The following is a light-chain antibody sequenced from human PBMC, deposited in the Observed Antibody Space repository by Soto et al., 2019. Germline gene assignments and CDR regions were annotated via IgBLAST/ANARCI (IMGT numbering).Light chain of an antibody. V-gene: IGLV1-51*01. Sequence: QAVLTQSPSVSAAPGQKVTISCSGSSSNIGNNYVSWYQQLPGTAPKLLIYDNNKRPSEIPDRFSGSKSGTSGTLDITVLQPGDEADYYCSTWYGRRPGEVFGRGTKLHVL. CDR2: DNN. CDR3: STWYGRRPGEV. CDR1: SSNIGNNY. J-gene: IGLJ2*01.